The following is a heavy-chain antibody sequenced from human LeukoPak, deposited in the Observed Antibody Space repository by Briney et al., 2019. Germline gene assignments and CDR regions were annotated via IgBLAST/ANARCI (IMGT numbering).Heavy chain of an antibody. V-gene: IGHV3-74*01. CDR3: AREGAAAGTNLGAFDI. CDR1: GFTFSSYA. Sequence: GGSLRLSCAASGFTFSSYAMSWVRQAPGKGLVWVSGINSDGSTTNYADSVKGRFTISRDNAKNTLYEQMNSLRAEDTAVYYCAREGAAAGTNLGAFDIWGQGTMVTVSS. CDR2: INSDGSTT. D-gene: IGHD6-13*01. J-gene: IGHJ3*02.